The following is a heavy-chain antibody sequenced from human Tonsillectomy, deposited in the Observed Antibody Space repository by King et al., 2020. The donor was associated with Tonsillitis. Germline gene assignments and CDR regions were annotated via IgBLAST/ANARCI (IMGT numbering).Heavy chain of an antibody. CDR1: GDSINTDNYF. CDR2: ILHSGST. CDR3: ARHPIWWSDRRSVWFDP. D-gene: IGHD2-8*02. Sequence: QLQESGPGLVKPSETLSLSCTVSGDSINTDNYFWGWIRQPPGQGLEWIGSILHSGSTYYNPSLKSRVTLSVDTSKNRFSLRVRSVPAADTAVYYCARHPIWWSDRRSVWFDPWGQGTLVTVSS. J-gene: IGHJ5*02. V-gene: IGHV4-39*07.